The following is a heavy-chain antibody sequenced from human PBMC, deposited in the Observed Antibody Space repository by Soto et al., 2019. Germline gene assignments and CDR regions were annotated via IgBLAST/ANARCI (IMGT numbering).Heavy chain of an antibody. CDR3: ANERYSGSYHPSYYFDY. D-gene: IGHD1-26*01. CDR2: ISYDGSNK. V-gene: IGHV3-30*18. CDR1: GFTFSSYG. J-gene: IGHJ4*02. Sequence: QVQLVESGGGVVQPGRSLRLSCAASGFTFSSYGMHWVRQAPGKGLEWVAVISYDGSNKYYADSVKGRFTISRDNSKNTLYLQMNSLRAEDTAVYYCANERYSGSYHPSYYFDYWGQGTLVTVSS.